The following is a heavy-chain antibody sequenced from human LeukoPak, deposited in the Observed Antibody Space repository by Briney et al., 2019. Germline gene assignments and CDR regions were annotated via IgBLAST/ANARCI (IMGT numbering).Heavy chain of an antibody. CDR2: ISGDGGST. V-gene: IGHV3-43*02. J-gene: IGHJ4*02. Sequence: GGSLRLSCAASEFTFDDYAMHWVRQAPGKGLEWVSLISGDGGSTYYADSVKGRFTISRDNSKNSLYLQMNSLRTEDTALYYCAKVMGAYSSSWYAFDYWGQGTLVTVSS. CDR1: EFTFDDYA. D-gene: IGHD6-13*01. CDR3: AKVMGAYSSSWYAFDY.